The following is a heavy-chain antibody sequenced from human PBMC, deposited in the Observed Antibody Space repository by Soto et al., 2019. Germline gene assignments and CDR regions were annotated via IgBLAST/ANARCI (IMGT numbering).Heavy chain of an antibody. V-gene: IGHV1-18*04. CDR2: ISAYNGNT. CDR3: ARDRCITIFGVPRGGYYYGMDV. Sequence: QVQLVQSGAEVKKPGASVKVSCKASGYTFTSYGISWVRQAPGQGLEWMGWISAYNGNTNYAQKLQGRVTMTTDTSTSTAYMELRSLRSDDTAVYYCARDRCITIFGVPRGGYYYGMDVWGQGTTVTVSS. CDR1: GYTFTSYG. J-gene: IGHJ6*02. D-gene: IGHD3-3*01.